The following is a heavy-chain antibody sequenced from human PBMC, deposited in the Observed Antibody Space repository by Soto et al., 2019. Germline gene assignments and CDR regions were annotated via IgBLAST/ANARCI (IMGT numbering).Heavy chain of an antibody. CDR1: GFTFSSYW. V-gene: IGHV3-7*03. J-gene: IGHJ4*02. D-gene: IGHD3-16*02. CDR3: ARDSSSPYVWGSYRLPTNDY. CDR2: IKQDGSEK. Sequence: GGSLRLSCAASGFTFSSYWMSWVRQAPGKGLEWVANIKQDGSEKYYVDSVKGRFTISRDNAKNSLYLQMNSLRAEDTAVYYCARDSSSPYVWGSYRLPTNDYWGQGTLVTVPS.